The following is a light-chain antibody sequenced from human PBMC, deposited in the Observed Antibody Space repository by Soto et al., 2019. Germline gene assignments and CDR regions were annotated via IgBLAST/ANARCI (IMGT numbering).Light chain of an antibody. V-gene: IGLV2-14*01. J-gene: IGLJ2*01. Sequence: QSVLTQPASVSASPGQSVTISCTGTSSDVGAYNFVSWYQQHPGKAPKLMIYEVSDWPSGVSDRFSGSKSGNTASLTISGLQAEDEADYYCSSYTSTKVLFGGGTKLTVL. CDR2: EVS. CDR1: SSDVGAYNF. CDR3: SSYTSTKVL.